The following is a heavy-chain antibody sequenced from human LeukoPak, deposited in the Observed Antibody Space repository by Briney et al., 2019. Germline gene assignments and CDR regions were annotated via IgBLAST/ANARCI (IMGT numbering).Heavy chain of an antibody. V-gene: IGHV1-46*01. J-gene: IGHJ3*01. D-gene: IGHD3-22*01. CDR3: ARDSLRITMIVVDNDAFDV. CDR1: GYTFTSNY. CDR2: ISPSGGST. Sequence: ASVKVSCKAFGYTFTSNYMHWVRQAPGQGPEWMGVISPSGGSTTYAQKFQGRVTLTRDTSISTAYMELSRLRSDDTAVYYCARDSLRITMIVVDNDAFDVWGQGTMVTVSS.